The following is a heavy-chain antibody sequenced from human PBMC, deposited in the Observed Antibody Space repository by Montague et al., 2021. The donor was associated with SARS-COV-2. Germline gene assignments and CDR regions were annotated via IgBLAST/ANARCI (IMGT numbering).Heavy chain of an antibody. CDR3: ATITLGYCTNGVCQPPDY. D-gene: IGHD2-8*01. J-gene: IGHJ4*02. CDR1: GGSFSGYY. CDR2: INHSGST. Sequence: SETLSLTCAVYGGSFSGYYWNWIRQPPGKGLEWTGEINHSGSTNYNPSLKSRVTMSVDTSKNQFSLKLSSVTAADTAVYYCATITLGYCTNGVCQPPDYWGQGTLVTVSS. V-gene: IGHV4-34*01.